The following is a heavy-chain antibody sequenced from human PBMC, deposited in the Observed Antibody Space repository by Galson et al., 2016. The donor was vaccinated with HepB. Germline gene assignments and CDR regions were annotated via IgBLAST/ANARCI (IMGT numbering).Heavy chain of an antibody. CDR3: AKNFGAYVGDNFEM. V-gene: IGHV3-7*01. Sequence: SLRLSCAASGFTFNFYLMSWVRQAPGKGLEWVANIHQDGSEKSYMDSVKGRFTISRNNAKKSLYLQMKSLRAEDTAVYYCAKNFGAYVGDNFEMWGQGTMVTVSS. D-gene: IGHD4-17*01. J-gene: IGHJ3*02. CDR1: GFTFNFYL. CDR2: IHQDGSEK.